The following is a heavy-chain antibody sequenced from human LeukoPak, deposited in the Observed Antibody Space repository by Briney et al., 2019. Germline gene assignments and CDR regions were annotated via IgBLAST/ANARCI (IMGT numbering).Heavy chain of an antibody. D-gene: IGHD4-23*01. CDR3: ARDNTVGVGKDAFDI. V-gene: IGHV4-39*07. CDR1: GGSISSTSYY. J-gene: IGHJ3*02. CDR2: IYYSGNS. Sequence: NPSETLSLTCTVSGGSISSTSYYWGWIRQPPGKGLEWIGSIYYSGNSYSIPSLKSRVTISVDTSKNQFSLKLSSVTAADTGVYYCARDNTVGVGKDAFDIWGQGTMVTVSS.